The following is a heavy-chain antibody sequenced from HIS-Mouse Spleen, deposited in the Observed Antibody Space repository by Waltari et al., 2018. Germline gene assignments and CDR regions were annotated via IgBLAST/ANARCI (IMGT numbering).Heavy chain of an antibody. CDR3: AGNGFDY. Sequence: QVQLVQSGAEVKKPGASVKVSCKASGETFTGYYMQWVRQATGQGLEWMGWTDPNSGGTNAAQKFQGRVSMARDPSISTAYMELRRLRSDDTAVYYCAGNGFDYWGQGTLVTVSS. J-gene: IGHJ4*02. CDR1: GETFTGYY. D-gene: IGHD1-1*01. V-gene: IGHV1-2*02. CDR2: TDPNSGGT.